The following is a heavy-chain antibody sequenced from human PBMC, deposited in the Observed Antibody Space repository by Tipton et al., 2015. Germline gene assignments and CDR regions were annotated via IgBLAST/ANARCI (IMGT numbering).Heavy chain of an antibody. CDR1: GGSISSYY. V-gene: IGHV4-59*01. D-gene: IGHD2/OR15-2a*01. CDR3: ARDKTFEAFDI. CDR2: IYYSGST. Sequence: LRLSCTVSGGSISSYYWTWIRQPPGKGLEWIGYIYYSGSTNYNPSLKSRVAMSVDRSKNQFSLKLTSVTAADTAVYYCARDKTFEAFDIWGQGTKVTVSS. J-gene: IGHJ3*02.